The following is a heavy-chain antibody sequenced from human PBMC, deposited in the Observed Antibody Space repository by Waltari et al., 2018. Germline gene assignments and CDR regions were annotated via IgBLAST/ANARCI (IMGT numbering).Heavy chain of an antibody. CDR3: ARDSPASSASYSYYMDV. Sequence: QVQLQESGPGLVKPSETLSLTCSVSGGSVSSYQWSWIRQPPGKGLEWIGYISDSGSTDSNPSLKSRVSISVDTSKNQFFLKLSPVIAADTAVYYCARDSPASSASYSYYMDVWGEGTTVTVSS. CDR2: ISDSGST. CDR1: GGSVSSYQ. D-gene: IGHD2-21*01. J-gene: IGHJ6*03. V-gene: IGHV4-59*02.